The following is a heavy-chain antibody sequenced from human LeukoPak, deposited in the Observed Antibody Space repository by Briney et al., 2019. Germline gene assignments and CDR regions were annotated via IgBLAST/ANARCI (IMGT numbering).Heavy chain of an antibody. Sequence: ASVKVSCKASGYTFTSYAMHWVRQAPGQRLEWMGWINAGNGNTKYSQKFQGRVTMTEDTSTDTAYMELSSLRSEDTAVYYCATDISNYYGMDVWGQGTTVTVSS. CDR1: GYTFTSYA. J-gene: IGHJ6*02. CDR2: INAGNGNT. CDR3: ATDISNYYGMDV. V-gene: IGHV1-3*01.